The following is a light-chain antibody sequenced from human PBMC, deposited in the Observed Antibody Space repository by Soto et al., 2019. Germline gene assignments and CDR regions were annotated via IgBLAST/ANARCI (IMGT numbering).Light chain of an antibody. J-gene: IGLJ1*01. V-gene: IGLV2-14*01. CDR3: SAYTTSRSYI. Sequence: QSVLAQPASVSLSPGQAITISCTGTSSDVGAYRHVSWHQQHPGKAPKLMIYDVSNRPSGVSNRFSGSKSGNTASLTISGLQAEDEADYYCSAYTTSRSYIFGSGTKATVL. CDR1: SSDVGAYRH. CDR2: DVS.